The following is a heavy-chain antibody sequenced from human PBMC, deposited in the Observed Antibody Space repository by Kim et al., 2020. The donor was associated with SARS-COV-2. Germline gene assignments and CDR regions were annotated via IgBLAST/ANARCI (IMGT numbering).Heavy chain of an antibody. J-gene: IGHJ4*02. Sequence: GSVKGRFTISRDNSKNMVYLQMNSLRVEDRAVYYCGKGSGGNCGDYYFDYWGQGTLVTVSS. D-gene: IGHD2-15*01. V-gene: IGHV3-23*01. CDR3: GKGSGGNCGDYYFDY.